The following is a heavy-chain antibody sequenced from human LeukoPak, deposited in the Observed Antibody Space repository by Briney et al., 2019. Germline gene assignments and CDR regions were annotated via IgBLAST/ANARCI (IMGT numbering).Heavy chain of an antibody. J-gene: IGHJ4*02. CDR1: GFTVSSND. CDR3: AREGYCSNTSCSE. D-gene: IGHD2-2*01. V-gene: IGHV3-53*01. CDR2: LYSGTT. Sequence: PGGSLTLLCAPSGFTVSSNDMSWVRQAPGKGLEWVSILYSGTTYYADSVKGRFTISRDTSKNSLYLQMNSLRAEDTAVYYCAREGYCSNTSCSEWGQGTLVTVSS.